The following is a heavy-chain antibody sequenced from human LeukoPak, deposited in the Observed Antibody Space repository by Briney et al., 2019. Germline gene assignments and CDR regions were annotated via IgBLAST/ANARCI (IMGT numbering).Heavy chain of an antibody. CDR1: GFTFSSYA. J-gene: IGHJ5*02. Sequence: GGSLTLSCTASGFTFSSYAMSWVRQPPGKGLEWVSYISGSGGTTYYADPERRLFTLSRDTYKHTLYLQMNSLSAEDRAVYYCAKGAGPYCGTTRVYNYHWGQGTLVTVSS. V-gene: IGHV3-23*01. D-gene: IGHD2-2*01. CDR3: AKGAGPYCGTTRVYNYH. CDR2: ISGSGGTT.